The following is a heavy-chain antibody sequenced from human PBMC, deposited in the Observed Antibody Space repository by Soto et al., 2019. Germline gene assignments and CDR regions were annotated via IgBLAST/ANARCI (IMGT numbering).Heavy chain of an antibody. D-gene: IGHD4-4*01. CDR2: VYYRGRS. V-gene: IGHV4-39*07. CDR3: ARDSNSLDP. J-gene: IGHJ5*02. CDR1: GGSVTNSSYY. Sequence: PSETLSLTCTVSGGSVTNSSYYWGWIRQSPGKGLEWIGSVYYRGRSYSKSSVKSRVTISVDTSKNQFSLKMTYLTAADTAVYFCARDSNSLDPWGQGILVIVSS.